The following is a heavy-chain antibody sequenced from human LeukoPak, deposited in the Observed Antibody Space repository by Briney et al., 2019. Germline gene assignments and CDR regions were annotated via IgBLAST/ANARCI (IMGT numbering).Heavy chain of an antibody. CDR1: GGTFSSYA. J-gene: IGHJ4*02. D-gene: IGHD5-24*01. CDR3: ARAPVEMATIDGFDY. CDR2: IIPIFGTA. V-gene: IGHV1-69*01. Sequence: SVKVSCKASGGTFSSYAISWVRQAPGQGLEWMGGIIPIFGTANYAQKFQGRDTITADESTSTAYMELSSLRSEDTAVYYCARAPVEMATIDGFDYWGQGTLVTVSS.